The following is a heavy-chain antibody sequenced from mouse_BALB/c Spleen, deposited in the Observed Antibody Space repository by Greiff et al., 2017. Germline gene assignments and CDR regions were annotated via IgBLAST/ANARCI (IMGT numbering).Heavy chain of an antibody. J-gene: IGHJ4*01. V-gene: IGHV1S137*01. CDR2: ISTYYGDA. CDR1: GYTFTDYA. D-gene: IGHD1-2*01. CDR3: ARGGTATAMDY. Sequence: QVQLKQSGAELVRPGVSVKISCKGSGYTFTDYAMHWVKQSHAKSLEWIGVISTYYGDASYNQKFKGKATMTVDKSSSTAYMELARLTSEDSAIYYCARGGTATAMDYWGQGTSVTVSS.